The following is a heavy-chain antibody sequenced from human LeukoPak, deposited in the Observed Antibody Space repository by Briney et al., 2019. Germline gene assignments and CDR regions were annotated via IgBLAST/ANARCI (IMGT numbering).Heavy chain of an antibody. CDR2: IKQDGSEK. V-gene: IGHV3-7*01. D-gene: IGHD4-11*01. CDR1: GFNFNAYW. Sequence: GGSLRLSCAASGFNFNAYWMSWVRQAPGKGLEWVANIKQDGSEKFYVDSMKGRFTLSRDNSKNTLYLQMNSLRAEDTAVYYCAKKKTDYSYPSSFDYWGQGTLVTVSS. J-gene: IGHJ4*02. CDR3: AKKKTDYSYPSSFDY.